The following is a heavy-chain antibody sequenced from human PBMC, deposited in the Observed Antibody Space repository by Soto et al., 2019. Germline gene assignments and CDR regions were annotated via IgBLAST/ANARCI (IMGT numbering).Heavy chain of an antibody. CDR2: MNPDSENT. J-gene: IGHJ6*02. D-gene: IGHD3-10*01. CDR3: TRAQFEFGSYFGLDV. V-gene: IGHV1-8*01. Sequence: QVHLVQSGAEVKQPGASVRVSCKASGYTFTNYDITWVGQATGQGLEWMGWMNPDSENTGSPQKFQARFTMTVNTSINTAYMELTSLRSEDTAVYYCTRAQFEFGSYFGLDVWGQGTTVTVSS. CDR1: GYTFTNYD.